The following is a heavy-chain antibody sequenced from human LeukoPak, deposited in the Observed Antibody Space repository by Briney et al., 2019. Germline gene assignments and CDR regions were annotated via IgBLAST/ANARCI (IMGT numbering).Heavy chain of an antibody. D-gene: IGHD3-3*01. J-gene: IGHJ2*01. V-gene: IGHV1-69*05. CDR3: ARVPEWLSGVWYFDL. CDR2: IIPIFGTA. CDR1: GGTFSSYA. Sequence: SVKVSCKASGGTFSSYAISWVRQAPGQGLEWMGGIIPIFGTANYAQKFQGRVTITTDESTSTAYMELSSLRSVDTAVYYCARVPEWLSGVWYFDLWGRGTLVTVSS.